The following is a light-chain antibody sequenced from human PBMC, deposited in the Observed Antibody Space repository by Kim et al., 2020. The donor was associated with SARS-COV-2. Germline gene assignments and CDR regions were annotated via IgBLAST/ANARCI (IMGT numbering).Light chain of an antibody. V-gene: IGLV2-14*03. CDR1: SSDVGGYKY. CDR3: SSFTSSSTWV. Sequence: GQSITISCTGTSSDVGGYKYVSWYQQHPGKAPKLMIYDVTNRPSGVSNRFSGSKSGNTASLTISGLQAEDEAHYYCSSFTSSSTWVFGGGTQLTVL. CDR2: DVT. J-gene: IGLJ3*02.